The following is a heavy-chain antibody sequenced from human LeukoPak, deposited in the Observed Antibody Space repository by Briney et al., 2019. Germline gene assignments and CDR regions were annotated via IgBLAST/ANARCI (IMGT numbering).Heavy chain of an antibody. CDR3: ARIPVGATWFDY. Sequence: ASVKVSCKASGHTFTSYYMHWARQAPGQGLEWMGIINPSGGSTSYAQKFQGRVTMTRDMSTSTVYMELSSLRSEDTAVYYCARIPVGATWFDYWGQGTLVTVSS. D-gene: IGHD1-26*01. J-gene: IGHJ4*02. V-gene: IGHV1-46*01. CDR1: GHTFTSYY. CDR2: INPSGGST.